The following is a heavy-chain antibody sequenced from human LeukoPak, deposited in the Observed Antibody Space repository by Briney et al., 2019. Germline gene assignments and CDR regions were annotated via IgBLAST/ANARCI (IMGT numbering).Heavy chain of an antibody. CDR1: GGTFSSYA. CDR2: IIPIFGTA. CDR3: ARARYKAYCGGDCYSYYFDY. Sequence: SVKVSCKASGGTFSSYAISWVRQAPGQGLEWMGGIIPIFGTANYAQKFQGRVTITTDESTSTAYMELSSLRSEDTAVYYCARARYKAYCGGDCYSYYFDYWGQGTLVTVSS. D-gene: IGHD2-21*01. J-gene: IGHJ4*02. V-gene: IGHV1-69*05.